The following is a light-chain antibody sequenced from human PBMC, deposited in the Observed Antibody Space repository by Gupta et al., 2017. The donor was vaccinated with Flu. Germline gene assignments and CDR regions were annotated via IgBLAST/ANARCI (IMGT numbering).Light chain of an antibody. CDR3: QQRSNCPPWT. CDR1: QSVDSF. V-gene: IGKV3-11*01. Sequence: ELVLTQSPATLSLSPGERATLSCRASQSVDSFLACYQQQPGQAPRLLIYYASSRATGIQARFIGSGSGTDFSLTISTLEPEDFAVYYCQQRSNCPPWTFGQGTKVEIK. J-gene: IGKJ1*01. CDR2: YAS.